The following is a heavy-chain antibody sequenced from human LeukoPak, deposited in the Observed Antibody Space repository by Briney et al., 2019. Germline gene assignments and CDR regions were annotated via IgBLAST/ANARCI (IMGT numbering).Heavy chain of an antibody. J-gene: IGHJ4*02. V-gene: IGHV3-11*04. CDR3: ARDGRYSGYDRSPFDY. CDR2: IRSGDSSTI. CDR1: GFSFSDYY. D-gene: IGHD5-12*01. Sequence: GGSLRLPCAASGFSFSDYYMSWVRQAPGKGLEWVSYIRSGDSSTIYYADSVKGRFTISRDNAKNSLYLQMNSLRAEDTAVYYCARDGRYSGYDRSPFDYWGQGTLVTVSS.